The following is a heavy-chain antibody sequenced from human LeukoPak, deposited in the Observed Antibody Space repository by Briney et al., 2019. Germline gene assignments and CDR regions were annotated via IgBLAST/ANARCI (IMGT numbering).Heavy chain of an antibody. CDR3: AKLVAGTSGWFDP. CDR2: ILGSGAGT. D-gene: IGHD1-1*01. J-gene: IGHJ5*02. Sequence: GGSLRLSCAASGFTFSTYAMSWFRQAPGKGLEWVSGILGSGAGTFYADSVKGRFTISRDNSKNTLYLQMTSLGAEDAAVYYCAKLVAGTSGWFDPWGQGALVTVSS. CDR1: GFTFSTYA. V-gene: IGHV3-23*01.